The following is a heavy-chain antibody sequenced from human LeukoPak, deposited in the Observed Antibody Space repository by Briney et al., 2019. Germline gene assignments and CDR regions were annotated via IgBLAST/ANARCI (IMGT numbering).Heavy chain of an antibody. CDR2: IYYSGGT. D-gene: IGHD3-16*01. J-gene: IGHJ4*02. CDR3: ARHKPGERLFDY. V-gene: IGHV4-39*01. CDR1: GGSISSSSYY. Sequence: SETLSLTCTVSGGSISSSSYYWGWIRQPPGKGLEWIGSIYYSGGTYYNPSLKSRVTISVDTSKNQFSLKLSSVTAADTAVYYCARHKPGERLFDYWGQGTLVTVSS.